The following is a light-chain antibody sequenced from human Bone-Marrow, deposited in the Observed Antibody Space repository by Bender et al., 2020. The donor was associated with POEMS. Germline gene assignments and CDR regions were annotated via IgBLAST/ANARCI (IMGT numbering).Light chain of an antibody. CDR2: DVT. CDR3: CSYAGSSTWV. Sequence: QSALTQPASVSGSPGQSIAISCTGTSSDVGAYNYVSWYQQHPGKAPKLILYDVTTRPSGVSDRFSGSKSGNTASLTISGLQAEDEADYYCCSYAGSSTWVFGGGTKVTVL. V-gene: IGLV2-14*03. J-gene: IGLJ3*02. CDR1: SSDVGAYNY.